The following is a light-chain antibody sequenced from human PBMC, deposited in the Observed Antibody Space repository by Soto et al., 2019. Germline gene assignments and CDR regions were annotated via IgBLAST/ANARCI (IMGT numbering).Light chain of an antibody. J-gene: IGKJ4*01. CDR2: GAS. Sequence: EIVMTQSPATLSVSPGERATLSCRASQSVSSNLAWYQQKPGQAPRLLIYGASTRATGISARFSGSGSGTEFTLTISSLESEYFAVYYCQQYNNWPSALTFGGGIKVEIK. CDR3: QQYNNWPSALT. V-gene: IGKV3-15*01. CDR1: QSVSSN.